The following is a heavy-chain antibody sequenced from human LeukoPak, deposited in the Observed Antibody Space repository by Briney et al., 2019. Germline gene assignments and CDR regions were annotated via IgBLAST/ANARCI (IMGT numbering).Heavy chain of an antibody. Sequence: GPVKVSCKASGYTFTGYYMHWVRQAPGQGLEWMGWINPNSGGTNYAQKFQGRVTMTRNTSISTAYMELSRLRSDDTAVYYCARDLGITAYDYWGQGTLVTVSS. CDR1: GYTFTGYY. CDR3: ARDLGITAYDY. CDR2: INPNSGGT. J-gene: IGHJ4*02. D-gene: IGHD3-3*01. V-gene: IGHV1-2*02.